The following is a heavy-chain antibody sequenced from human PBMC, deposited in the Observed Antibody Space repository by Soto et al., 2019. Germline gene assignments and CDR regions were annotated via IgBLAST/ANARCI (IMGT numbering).Heavy chain of an antibody. CDR2: ISHSGDT. V-gene: IGHV4-38-2*01. D-gene: IGHD2-2*01. Sequence: PREELEWIGTISHSGDTYYNPSLKSRVTISIDTAKNHLSLILSSVTAADTATYYCTRIYCTSTSCFINGMDVWGQGTTVTVSS. J-gene: IGHJ6*02. CDR3: TRIYCTSTSCFINGMDV.